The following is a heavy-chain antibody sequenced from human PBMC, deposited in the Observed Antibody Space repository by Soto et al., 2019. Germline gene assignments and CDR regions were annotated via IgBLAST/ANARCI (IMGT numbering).Heavy chain of an antibody. CDR1: GGSISSSSYY. J-gene: IGHJ4*02. Sequence: SSETLSLTCTVSGGSISSSSYYWGWIRQPPGKGLEWIGSIYYSGSTYYNPSLKSRVTISVDTSKNQFSLKLSSVAAADTAVYYCATLLVEMATAYWGQGTLVTVSS. V-gene: IGHV4-39*01. D-gene: IGHD5-12*01. CDR3: ATLLVEMATAY. CDR2: IYYSGST.